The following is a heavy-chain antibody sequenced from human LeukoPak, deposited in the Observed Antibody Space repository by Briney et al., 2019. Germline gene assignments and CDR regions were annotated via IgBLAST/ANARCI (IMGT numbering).Heavy chain of an antibody. CDR3: ARSYGDYTPIDY. CDR1: GFTFSSYS. Sequence: GGSLRLSCAASGFTFSSYSMNWVRQAPGKGLEWISFIDGSGRPIYYADSVKGRFTMSRDNAKNSLYLQMNSLRAEDTAVYYCARSYGDYTPIDYWGQGTLVTVSS. D-gene: IGHD4-17*01. J-gene: IGHJ4*02. CDR2: IDGSGRPI. V-gene: IGHV3-48*04.